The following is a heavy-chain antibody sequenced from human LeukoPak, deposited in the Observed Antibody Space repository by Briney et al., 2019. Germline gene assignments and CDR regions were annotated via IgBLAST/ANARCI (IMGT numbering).Heavy chain of an antibody. CDR3: AREISGGGSYYDY. CDR2: IYYSGST. Sequence: SETLSLTCTVSGGSISSHYWSWIRQPPGKGLEWIRYIYYSGSTNYNPSLKSRVTISVDTSKNQFSLKLSSVTAADTAVYYCAREISGGGSYYDYWGQGTLVTVSS. J-gene: IGHJ4*02. CDR1: GGSISSHY. D-gene: IGHD1-26*01. V-gene: IGHV4-59*11.